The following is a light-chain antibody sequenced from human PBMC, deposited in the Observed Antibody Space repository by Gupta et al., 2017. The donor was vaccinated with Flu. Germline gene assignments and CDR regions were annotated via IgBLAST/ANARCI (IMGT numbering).Light chain of an antibody. J-gene: IGKJ4*01. Sequence: EIVLTQSPVTLSLSPGGTATLSCRASENIGDYLSWFQQKPGQAPRLVMYHASKRATGIPPRFRGSGSGTEFTLTISTLEPEDFAIYYCQQRNVWPLTFGRGTRVEIK. CDR3: QQRNVWPLT. CDR1: ENIGDY. CDR2: HAS. V-gene: IGKV3-11*01.